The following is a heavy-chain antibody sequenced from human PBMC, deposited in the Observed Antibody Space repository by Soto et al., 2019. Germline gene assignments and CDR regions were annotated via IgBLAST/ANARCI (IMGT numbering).Heavy chain of an antibody. CDR1: GGSISSGGYY. V-gene: IGHV4-31*03. D-gene: IGHD3-10*01. CDR3: ARGRVRFTMVRGGYYFDY. CDR2: IYYSGST. Sequence: QVQLQESGPGLVKPSQTLSLTCTVSGGSISSGGYYWSWIRQHPGKGLEWIGYIYYSGSTYYNPSLTSRVTISVDPSKNQFSLKLSSVTAADTAVYYCARGRVRFTMVRGGYYFDYWGQGTLVTVSS. J-gene: IGHJ4*02.